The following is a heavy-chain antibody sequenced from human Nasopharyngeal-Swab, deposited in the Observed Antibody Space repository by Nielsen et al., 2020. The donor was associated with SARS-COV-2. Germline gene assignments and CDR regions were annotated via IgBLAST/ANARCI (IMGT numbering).Heavy chain of an antibody. V-gene: IGHV4-34*01. J-gene: IGHJ6*02. CDR3: AGGRDGYTNYYYYYGMDV. D-gene: IGHD5-24*01. CDR2: INHSGST. Sequence: WIRQPPGKGLEWIGEINHSGSTNYNPSRKSRVTISVDTSKNQFSLKLSSVTAADTAVYYCAGGRDGYTNYYYYYGMDVWGQGTTVTVSS.